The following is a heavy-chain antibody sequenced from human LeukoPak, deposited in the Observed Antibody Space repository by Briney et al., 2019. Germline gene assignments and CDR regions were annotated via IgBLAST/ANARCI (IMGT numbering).Heavy chain of an antibody. CDR3: AAGMSSEVAY. CDR2: IRYDGSNK. CDR1: GFTFSSYG. D-gene: IGHD6-19*01. V-gene: IGHV3-30*02. J-gene: IGHJ4*02. Sequence: PGGSLRLSCAASGFTFSSYGMHWVRQAPGKGLEWLAFIRYDGSNKYYADSVKGRFTIPRHNSKNTLYLKMQRLRAEHTAVFYCAAGMSSEVAYWGQGTLVSVSS.